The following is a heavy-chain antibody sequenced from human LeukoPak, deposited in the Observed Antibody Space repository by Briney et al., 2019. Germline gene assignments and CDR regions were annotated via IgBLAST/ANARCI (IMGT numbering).Heavy chain of an antibody. CDR2: AFSDGRT. Sequence: KGLEWVSIAFSDGRTFYADSVKGRFTISRDSSKNTVFLQMNSLRAEDTAVYYCARGDFDYWGQGTLVTVSS. CDR3: ARGDFDY. V-gene: IGHV3-53*01. J-gene: IGHJ4*02.